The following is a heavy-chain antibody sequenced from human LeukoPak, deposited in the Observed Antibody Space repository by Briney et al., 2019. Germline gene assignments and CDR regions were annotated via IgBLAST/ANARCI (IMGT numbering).Heavy chain of an antibody. CDR1: GFTFSSYG. Sequence: GGCLRLSCAAYGFTFSSYGMHWVRQAPGKGLEWVAFIRYDGSNKYYADSVKGRFTISRDNSKNTLYLQMNSLRAEDTAVYYCAQDAPDSYGYYYYYYMDVWGKGTTVTVSS. J-gene: IGHJ6*03. CDR2: IRYDGSNK. D-gene: IGHD5-18*01. V-gene: IGHV3-30*02. CDR3: AQDAPDSYGYYYYYYMDV.